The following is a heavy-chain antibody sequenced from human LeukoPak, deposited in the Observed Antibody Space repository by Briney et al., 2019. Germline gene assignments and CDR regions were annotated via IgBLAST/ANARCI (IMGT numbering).Heavy chain of an antibody. CDR3: AKGGYYGDYVGHDAFDI. CDR1: GFTFSDYY. J-gene: IGHJ3*02. CDR2: ISYDGSNK. V-gene: IGHV3-30*18. D-gene: IGHD4-17*01. Sequence: GGSLRLSCAASGFTFSDYYMSWIRQAPGKGLEWVAVISYDGSNKYYADSVKGRFTISRDNSKNTLYLQMNSLRAEDTAVYYCAKGGYYGDYVGHDAFDIWGQGTMVTVSS.